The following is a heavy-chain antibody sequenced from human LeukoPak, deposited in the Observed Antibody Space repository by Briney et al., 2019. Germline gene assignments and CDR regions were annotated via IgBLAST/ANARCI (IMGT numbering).Heavy chain of an antibody. CDR3: ARGDHIGSGPFDY. Sequence: GGSLRLSCAASGFTFSSYSMNWVRQAPGKGLEWVSSISSSSSYIYYADSVKGRFTISRDNAKNSLYLQMNSLRAEDTAVYYCARGDHIGSGPFDYWGQGTLVTVSS. J-gene: IGHJ4*02. V-gene: IGHV3-21*01. CDR2: ISSSSSYI. D-gene: IGHD2-15*01. CDR1: GFTFSSYS.